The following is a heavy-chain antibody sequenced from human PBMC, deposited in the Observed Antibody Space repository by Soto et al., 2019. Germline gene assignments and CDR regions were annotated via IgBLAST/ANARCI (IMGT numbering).Heavy chain of an antibody. D-gene: IGHD3-3*01. Sequence: ASVKGSCKASGYTFTSYGISWVRQAPGQGLEWMGWISAYNGNTNYAQKLQGRVTMTTDTSTSTAYMELRSLRSDDTAVYYCERARYVLRFLEWSPRFDYWGQGTLVTVSS. J-gene: IGHJ4*02. V-gene: IGHV1-18*01. CDR1: GYTFTSYG. CDR2: ISAYNGNT. CDR3: ERARYVLRFLEWSPRFDY.